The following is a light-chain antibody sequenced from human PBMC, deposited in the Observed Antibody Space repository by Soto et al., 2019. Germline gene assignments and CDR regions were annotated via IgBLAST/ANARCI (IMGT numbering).Light chain of an antibody. CDR1: QSVSNS. V-gene: IGKV3-11*01. CDR3: QQRSNWPPGKFT. J-gene: IGKJ3*01. Sequence: EIVLTQSPATLSLSPGERATLSCRASQSVSNSLAWYQQKPGQAPRLLIYDASNRATGIPARFSGSGSGTDFTLTISSLEPEDFAVYYCQQRSNWPPGKFTFGPGTRVDIK. CDR2: DAS.